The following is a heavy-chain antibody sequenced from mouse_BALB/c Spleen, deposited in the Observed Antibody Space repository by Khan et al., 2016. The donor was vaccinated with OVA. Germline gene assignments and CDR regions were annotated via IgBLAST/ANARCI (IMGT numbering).Heavy chain of an antibody. CDR1: GYTFTSYW. J-gene: IGHJ4*01. CDR2: IGPGSSNS. CDR3: ARENYYGRGCYAMDY. V-gene: IGHV1S41*01. D-gene: IGHD1-1*02. Sequence: DLVKPGTSVKLSCKASGYTFTSYWINWIKQRPGQGLEWIGRIGPGSSNSYYNEMFKGKASLTVDTSSSTAYIQLSSLSSEDSAVYFGARENYYGRGCYAMDYWGQGSSVTVSS.